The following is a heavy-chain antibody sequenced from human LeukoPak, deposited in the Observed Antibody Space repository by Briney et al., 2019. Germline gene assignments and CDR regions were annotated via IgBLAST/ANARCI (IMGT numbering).Heavy chain of an antibody. Sequence: GESLKISCKGSGYSFTSYWIGWVRQMPGKGLEWMGIIYPGDSDTRYSPSFQGQVTISADKSISTAYLQWSSLKASDTAMYYCARRSFYCGGDCYSIDYWGQGTLVTVSS. CDR2: IYPGDSDT. CDR3: ARRSFYCGGDCYSIDY. CDR1: GYSFTSYW. V-gene: IGHV5-51*01. D-gene: IGHD2-21*02. J-gene: IGHJ4*02.